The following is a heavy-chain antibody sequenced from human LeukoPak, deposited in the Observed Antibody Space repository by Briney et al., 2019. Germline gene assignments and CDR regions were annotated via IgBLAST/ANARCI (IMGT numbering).Heavy chain of an antibody. CDR2: INHSGST. CDR3: ARGWGDIVVVPAAIPFFDY. D-gene: IGHD2-2*02. V-gene: IGHV4-30-2*01. J-gene: IGHJ4*02. Sequence: SQTLSLTCAVSGGSISSGGYSWSWIRQPPGKGLEWIGEINHSGSTNYNPSLKSRVTISVDTSKNQFSLKLSSVTAADTAVYYCARGWGDIVVVPAAIPFFDYWGQGTLVTVSS. CDR1: GGSISSGGYS.